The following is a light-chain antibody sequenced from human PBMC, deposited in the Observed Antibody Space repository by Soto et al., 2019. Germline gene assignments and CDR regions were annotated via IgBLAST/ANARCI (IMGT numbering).Light chain of an antibody. CDR3: CSYAGSSTYV. J-gene: IGLJ1*01. CDR2: EGT. V-gene: IGLV2-23*01. CDR1: SGDVGRYNL. Sequence: QSVLTQPASVSGSPGQSITISCTGTSGDVGRYNLVSWYQHYPGKAPQLMIYEGTKRPSGLSNRFSGSKSGNTASLTISGLQAEDEADYYCCSYAGSSTYVFGTGTKVTAL.